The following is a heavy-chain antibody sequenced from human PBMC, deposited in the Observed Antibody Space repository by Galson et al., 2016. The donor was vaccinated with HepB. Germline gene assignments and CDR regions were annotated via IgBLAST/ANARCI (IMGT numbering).Heavy chain of an antibody. V-gene: IGHV3-23*01. CDR2: ISGSGDTT. CDR3: AKDLPLWFTIDN. D-gene: IGHD5-18*01. Sequence: SLRLSCAASGFSFRIYAMNWVRQVPGKGLEWVSGISGSGDTTYYADSVKGRFIISRDNSKNTVYLQMNSLRADDTAVYYCAKDLPLWFTIDNWGQGTLVTVSS. CDR1: GFSFRIYA. J-gene: IGHJ4*02.